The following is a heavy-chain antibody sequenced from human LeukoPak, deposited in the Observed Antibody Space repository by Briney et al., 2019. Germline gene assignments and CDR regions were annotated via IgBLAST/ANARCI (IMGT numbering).Heavy chain of an antibody. CDR3: AKSGVVAPNYSSYSYTFA. J-gene: IGHJ6*03. CDR1: GFTFSSYA. Sequence: GGSLRLSCAVSGFTFSSYAMSWFRQAPGRGLEWVSAISGSGGSTYYADSVKDRFTISRANSKNTLYLQSSSLSSADTAVYYCAKSGVVAPNYSSYSYTFACGNGTPVTVSS. D-gene: IGHD2-15*01. V-gene: IGHV3-23*01. CDR2: ISGSGGST.